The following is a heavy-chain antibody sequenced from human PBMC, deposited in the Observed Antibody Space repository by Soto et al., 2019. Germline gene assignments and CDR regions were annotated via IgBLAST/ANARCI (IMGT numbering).Heavy chain of an antibody. CDR1: GFTFSSYA. Sequence: GSLRLSCAASGFTFSSYAMHWVRQAPGKGLEWVAVISYDGSNKYYADSVKGRFTISRDNSKNTLYLQMNSLRAEDTAEYYCARGGNYVDYFDYWGQGTLVTVSS. CDR2: ISYDGSNK. V-gene: IGHV3-30-3*01. J-gene: IGHJ4*02. D-gene: IGHD1-26*01. CDR3: ARGGNYVDYFDY.